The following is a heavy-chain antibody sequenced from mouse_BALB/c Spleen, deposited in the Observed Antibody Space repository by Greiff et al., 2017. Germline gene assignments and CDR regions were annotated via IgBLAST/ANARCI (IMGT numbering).Heavy chain of an antibody. Sequence: EVKLVESGPGLVKPSQSLSLTCTVTGYSITSDYAWNWIRQFPGNKLEWMGYISYSGSTSYNPSLKSRISITRDTSKNQFFLQLNSVTTEDTATSYCATPDYGSSYRAYWGQGTLVTVSA. D-gene: IGHD1-1*01. CDR3: ATPDYGSSYRAY. CDR2: ISYSGST. J-gene: IGHJ3*01. CDR1: GYSITSDYA. V-gene: IGHV3-2*02.